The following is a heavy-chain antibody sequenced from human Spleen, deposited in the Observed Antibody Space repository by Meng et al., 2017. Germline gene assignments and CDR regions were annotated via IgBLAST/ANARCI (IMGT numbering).Heavy chain of an antibody. Sequence: QVQLQQWGAGLLKLSETLSLTCAVYGGSFSGYYCNWIRQPPGKWLVWIGEINHSGSTNYNPSLKSRLTISIDTSKNQFSLKVTSVSAADTATYYCAVKDYTLWSGYSSYYWGQGTLVTVSS. J-gene: IGHJ4*02. CDR1: GGSFSGYY. CDR2: INHSGST. D-gene: IGHD3-3*01. CDR3: AVKDYTLWSGYSSYY. V-gene: IGHV4-34*01.